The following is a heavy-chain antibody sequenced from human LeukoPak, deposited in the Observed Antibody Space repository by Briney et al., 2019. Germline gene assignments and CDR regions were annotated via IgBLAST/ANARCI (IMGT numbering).Heavy chain of an antibody. Sequence: GGSLRLSCAASGFTFCSYWMNWVRQAPGKGLEWVANIKRDGNEKNYVDSVKGRFSISRDNAKNSLYLQMDSLRAEDTAVYYCAKEGAYPIITYDSWGQGALVTVSS. CDR2: IKRDGNEK. CDR1: GFTFCSYW. D-gene: IGHD3-10*01. V-gene: IGHV3-7*01. CDR3: AKEGAYPIITYDS. J-gene: IGHJ5*01.